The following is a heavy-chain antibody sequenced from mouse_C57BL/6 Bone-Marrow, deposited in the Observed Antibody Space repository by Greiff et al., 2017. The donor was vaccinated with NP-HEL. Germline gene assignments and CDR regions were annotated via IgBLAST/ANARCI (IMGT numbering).Heavy chain of an antibody. J-gene: IGHJ4*01. D-gene: IGHD1-1*01. CDR2: INPGSGGT. V-gene: IGHV1-54*01. CDR1: GYAFTNYL. CDR3: ARKYYYGSSYLYAMDY. Sequence: VQVVESGAELVRPGTSVKVSCKASGYAFTNYLIEWVKQRPGQGLEWIGVINPGSGGTNYNEKFKGKATLTADKSSSTAYMQLSSLTSEDSAVYFCARKYYYGSSYLYAMDYWGQGTSVTVSS.